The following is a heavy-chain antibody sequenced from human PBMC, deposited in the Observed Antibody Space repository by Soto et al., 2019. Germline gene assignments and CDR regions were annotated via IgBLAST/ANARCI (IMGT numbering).Heavy chain of an antibody. CDR3: ARDGSPSFDPINLASNGFDL. CDR1: GFTFSSYA. V-gene: IGHV3-30*04. CDR2: ISPDGNSK. Sequence: GSLRLSCAASGFTFSSYAMHWVRQAPGKGLEWVAVISPDGNSKFYTDSVRGRFTISRDNSKNTLYLQMNSLRGDDTAVFFCARDGSPSFDPINLASNGFDLWGQGTLVTVSS. J-gene: IGHJ5*02. D-gene: IGHD2-8*01.